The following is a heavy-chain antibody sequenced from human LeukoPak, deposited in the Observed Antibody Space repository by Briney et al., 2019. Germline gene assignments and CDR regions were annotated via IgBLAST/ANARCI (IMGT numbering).Heavy chain of an antibody. D-gene: IGHD3-16*01. Sequence: EASVKVSCKASGYTFTNSGVSWVRQAPGQGLEWVGWIYNGLTTYAQRFQGRLTVTTDTSTSTAYMELTSLTSDDTAVYYCVRDPGGQTAFDIWGQGTMVTVSS. V-gene: IGHV1-18*01. J-gene: IGHJ3*02. CDR2: IYNGLT. CDR1: GYTFTNSG. CDR3: VRDPGGQTAFDI.